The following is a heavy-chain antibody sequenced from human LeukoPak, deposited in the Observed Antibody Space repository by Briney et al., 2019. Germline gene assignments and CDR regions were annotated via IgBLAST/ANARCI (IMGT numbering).Heavy chain of an antibody. CDR3: ARTRSFGPRVWFDP. V-gene: IGHV4-34*01. D-gene: IGHD2/OR15-2a*01. CDR1: GGSFSGNY. Sequence: SETLSLTCAVCGGSFSGNYWSWIRQPPGKGLEWIGEINHSGSTNYNPSLKSRVTISVDTSKNQFSLKLSSVTAADTAVYYCARTRSFGPRVWFDPWGQGTLVTVSS. CDR2: INHSGST. J-gene: IGHJ5*02.